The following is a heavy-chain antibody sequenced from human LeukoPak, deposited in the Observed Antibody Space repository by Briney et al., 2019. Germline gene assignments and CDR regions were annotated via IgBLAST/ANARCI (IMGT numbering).Heavy chain of an antibody. CDR1: GYSFTSYW. J-gene: IGHJ4*02. CDR2: IYPGDSDT. CDR3: ARHARYYYDSAADY. D-gene: IGHD3-22*01. V-gene: IGHV5-51*01. Sequence: RGESLQISCKGSGYSFTSYWIGWVRQLPGKGLEWMGIIYPGDSDTRYSPSFQGQVTISADKSISTAYLQWSSLKASDTAMYYCARHARYYYDSAADYWGQGTLVTVSS.